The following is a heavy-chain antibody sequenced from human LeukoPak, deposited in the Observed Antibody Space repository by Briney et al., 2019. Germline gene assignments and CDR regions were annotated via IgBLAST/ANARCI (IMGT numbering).Heavy chain of an antibody. Sequence: SETLSLTCVVYGVSFSGSFGGYYWSWIRQPPGKGLEWIGKINHSGSTDYNPSLESRVTISVDTSKNQLSLRLYSVTAADTAMYYCARVTSYYDSSGYYFDYWGQGTLVTVSS. V-gene: IGHV4-34*01. CDR3: ARVTSYYDSSGYYFDY. J-gene: IGHJ4*02. D-gene: IGHD3-22*01. CDR1: GVSFSGSFGGYY. CDR2: INHSGST.